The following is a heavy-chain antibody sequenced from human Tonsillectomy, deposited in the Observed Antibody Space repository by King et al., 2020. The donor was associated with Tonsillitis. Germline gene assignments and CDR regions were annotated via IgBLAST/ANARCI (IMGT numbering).Heavy chain of an antibody. CDR3: TRALATVTSNYYYYGMDV. Sequence: VQLVESGAEVKKPGASVKVSCKASGYTFTSYYMHWVRQAPGQGLEWMGIINPSGGITIYAQKFQGRVTMTRDTSTSSVYMELSSLRSEDTAVYYCTRALATVTSNYYYYGMDVWGQGTTVTVSS. CDR1: GYTFTSYY. CDR2: INPSGGIT. J-gene: IGHJ6*02. V-gene: IGHV1-46*03. D-gene: IGHD4-11*01.